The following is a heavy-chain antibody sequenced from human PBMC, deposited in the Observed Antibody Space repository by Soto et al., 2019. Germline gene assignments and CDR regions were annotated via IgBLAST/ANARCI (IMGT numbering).Heavy chain of an antibody. CDR3: VCFECGRTAVVTAMEANGY. Sequence: PXVSLRLSCAASGFTFSNYWMHWVRQGPGKGLVWVSRINSDETITGYADSVKGRFTISRDNAKNTLYLQMSSLRVEDTALYYCVCFECGRTAVVTAMEANGYWGQGTLVTVSS. J-gene: IGHJ4*02. CDR1: GFTFSNYW. V-gene: IGHV3-74*01. D-gene: IGHD2-21*02. CDR2: INSDETIT.